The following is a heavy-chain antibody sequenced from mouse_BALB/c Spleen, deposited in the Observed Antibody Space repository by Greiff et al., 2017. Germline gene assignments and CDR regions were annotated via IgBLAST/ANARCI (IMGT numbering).Heavy chain of an antibody. CDR3: ARSARIKGYAMDY. V-gene: IGHV1S127*01. Sequence: VQLQQSGPQLVRPGASVKISCKASGYSFTSYWMHWVKQRPGQGLEWIGMIDPSDSETRLNQKFKDKATLTVDKSSSTAYMQLSSPTSEDSAVYYCARSARIKGYAMDYWGQGTSVTVSS. D-gene: IGHD2-4*01. J-gene: IGHJ4*01. CDR2: IDPSDSET. CDR1: GYSFTSYW.